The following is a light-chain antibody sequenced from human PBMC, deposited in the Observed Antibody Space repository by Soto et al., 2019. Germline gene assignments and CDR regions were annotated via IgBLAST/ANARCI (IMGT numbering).Light chain of an antibody. CDR1: SDSIASNY. Sequence: NFMLTQPHSVSQSPGKTVTISCTGRSDSIASNYVQWYQQRPGSPPTTVIYENNQRPSGVPARFSGSIDSSSSASLTISGLKPEDEADYYCQSYGTNTQVFGGGTKLTVL. V-gene: IGLV6-57*02. CDR2: ENN. J-gene: IGLJ3*02. CDR3: QSYGTNTQV.